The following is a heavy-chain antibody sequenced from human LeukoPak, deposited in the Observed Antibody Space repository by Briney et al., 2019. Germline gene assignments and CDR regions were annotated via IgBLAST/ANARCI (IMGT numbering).Heavy chain of an antibody. D-gene: IGHD3-3*01. CDR3: AREGGFYRPLDH. CDR2: VHLDGRT. Sequence: PSGTLSFNCGVSGGSVINTNWWTWVRQPPGKGLEWIGEVHLDGRTNYNPSLESRLTMSVDVSENQVSLKLTSVTAADTAVYYCAREGGFYRPLDHSGQGTLVTVSS. CDR1: GGSVINTNW. V-gene: IGHV4-4*02. J-gene: IGHJ4*02.